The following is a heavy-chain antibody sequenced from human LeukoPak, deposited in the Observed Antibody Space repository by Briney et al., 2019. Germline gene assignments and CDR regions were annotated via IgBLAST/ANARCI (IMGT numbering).Heavy chain of an antibody. CDR2: ISGSGGST. Sequence: PGGSLRFSCAASGFTFSSYAMSWVRQAPGKGLEWVSAISGSGGSTYYADSVKGRFTISRDNSKNTLYLQMNSLRAEDTAVYYCAKVSRGYYDSSGYSLGAFDIWGQGTMVTVSS. CDR1: GFTFSSYA. J-gene: IGHJ3*02. D-gene: IGHD3-22*01. V-gene: IGHV3-23*01. CDR3: AKVSRGYYDSSGYSLGAFDI.